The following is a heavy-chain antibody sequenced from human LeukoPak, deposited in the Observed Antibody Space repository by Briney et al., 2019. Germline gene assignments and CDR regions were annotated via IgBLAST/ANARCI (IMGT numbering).Heavy chain of an antibody. Sequence: TLSLTCTVSADFITSTNYYWNWIRQPAGKGLEWIGRAFPGGHLQTSGNIEYNPSLTGRVTISADASKKQISLTLYSVTAADTAVYFCARGRLNGYDSWGQGTRVTVSS. J-gene: IGHJ5*02. V-gene: IGHV4-61*02. CDR1: ADFITSTNYY. CDR3: ARGRLNGYDS. D-gene: IGHD3-3*01. CDR2: AFPGGHLQTSGNI.